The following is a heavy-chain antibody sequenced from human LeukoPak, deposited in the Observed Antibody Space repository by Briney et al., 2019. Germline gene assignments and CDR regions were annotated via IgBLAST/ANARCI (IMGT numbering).Heavy chain of an antibody. V-gene: IGHV3-23*01. J-gene: IGHJ3*02. CDR3: AKTGGYYDTSDLYRPDVFDI. CDR2: ISGTGSNT. Sequence: GGSLRLSCAASGFTFSNFAMSWVRQAPGKGLEWVSAISGTGSNTFYTDSVTGRFTISRDNSKNTLYVQINSLRAEDTAVYYCAKTGGYYDTSDLYRPDVFDIWGQGTVVTVSS. CDR1: GFTFSNFA. D-gene: IGHD3-22*01.